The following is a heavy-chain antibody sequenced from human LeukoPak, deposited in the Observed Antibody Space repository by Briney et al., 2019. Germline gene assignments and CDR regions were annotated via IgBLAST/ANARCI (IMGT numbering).Heavy chain of an antibody. D-gene: IGHD5-18*01. CDR1: GYTFTSYG. CDR3: ASGYSYGYEGYNWFDP. CDR2: ISAYNGNT. Sequence: ASVKVSCKASGYTFTSYGISWVRQAPGQGLEWMGWISAYNGNTNYAQKLQGRVTMTADTSTSTAYMELRSLRSDDTAVYYCASGYSYGYEGYNWFDPWAREPWSPSPQ. J-gene: IGHJ5*02. V-gene: IGHV1-18*01.